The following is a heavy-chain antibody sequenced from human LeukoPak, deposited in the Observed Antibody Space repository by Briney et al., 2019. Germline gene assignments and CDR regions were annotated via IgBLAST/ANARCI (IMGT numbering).Heavy chain of an antibody. D-gene: IGHD3-3*01. CDR1: GGTFSSYA. Sequence: AASVKVSCKASGGTFSSYAISWVRQAPGQGLEWMGWISAYNGNTNYAQKLQGRVTMTTDTSTSTAYMELRSLRSDDTAVYYCARESRGEYDFWSGYHLADYWGQGTLVTVSS. CDR2: ISAYNGNT. J-gene: IGHJ4*02. CDR3: ARESRGEYDFWSGYHLADY. V-gene: IGHV1-18*01.